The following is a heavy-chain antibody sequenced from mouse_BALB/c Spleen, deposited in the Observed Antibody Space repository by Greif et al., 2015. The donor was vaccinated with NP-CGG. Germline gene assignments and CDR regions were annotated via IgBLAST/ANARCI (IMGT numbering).Heavy chain of an antibody. CDR3: ASYYYGSSYAMDY. D-gene: IGHD1-1*01. CDR2: INPSTGYT. Sequence: LVESGAELAKPGASVKMSCKASGYTFTSYWMHWVKQRPGQGLEWIGYINPSTGYTEYNQKFKDKATLTADKSSSTAYMQLSSLTSEDSAVYYCASYYYGSSYAMDYWGQGTLVTVSS. J-gene: IGHJ4*01. V-gene: IGHV1-7*01. CDR1: GYTFTSYW.